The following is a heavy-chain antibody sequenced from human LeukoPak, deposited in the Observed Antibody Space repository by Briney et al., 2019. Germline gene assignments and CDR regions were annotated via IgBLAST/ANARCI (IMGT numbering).Heavy chain of an antibody. V-gene: IGHV3-23*01. D-gene: IGHD3-22*01. Sequence: PGGSLRLSCAASGFTFSSYAMSWVRQAPGKGLEWVSAISGSGGSTYYADSVKGRFTISRDNSKNTLYLQMNSLRAEDTAVYFCARNYYDTAGHFGYWGQGTLVTVSS. CDR1: GFTFSSYA. J-gene: IGHJ4*02. CDR2: ISGSGGST. CDR3: ARNYYDTAGHFGY.